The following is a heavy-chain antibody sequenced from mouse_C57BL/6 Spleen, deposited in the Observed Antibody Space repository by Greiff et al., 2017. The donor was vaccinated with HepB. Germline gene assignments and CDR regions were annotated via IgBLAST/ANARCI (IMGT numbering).Heavy chain of an antibody. CDR1: GYTFTSYW. V-gene: IGHV1-7*01. D-gene: IGHD2-2*01. Sequence: VHLVESGAELAKPGASVKLSCKASGYTFTSYWMHWVKQRPGQGLEWIRYINPSSGYTKYNQKFKDKATLTADKSSSTAYMQLGSLTSEDSAVYYCAKSTVVRTYWYFDVWGTGPTVTVSS. CDR2: INPSSGYT. J-gene: IGHJ1*03. CDR3: AKSTVVRTYWYFDV.